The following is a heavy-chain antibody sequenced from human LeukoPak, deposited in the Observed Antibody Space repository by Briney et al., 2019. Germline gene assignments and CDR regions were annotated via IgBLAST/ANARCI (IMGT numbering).Heavy chain of an antibody. CDR1: GYTFTSYG. J-gene: IGHJ4*02. Sequence: ASVKVSCKASGYTFTSYGISWVRQAPGQVLEWMGWISAYNGNTNYAQKLQGRVTMTTDTSTSTAYMELRSLRSDDTAVYYCARDRGFYYDSSGYYYDYWGQGTLVTVSS. CDR2: ISAYNGNT. CDR3: ARDRGFYYDSSGYYYDY. V-gene: IGHV1-18*01. D-gene: IGHD3-22*01.